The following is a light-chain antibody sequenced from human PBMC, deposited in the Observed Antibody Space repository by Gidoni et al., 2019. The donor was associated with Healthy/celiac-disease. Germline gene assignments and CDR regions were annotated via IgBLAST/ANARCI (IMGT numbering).Light chain of an antibody. V-gene: IGKV1-9*01. CDR1: QGISSY. CDR3: QQLNSYPST. J-gene: IGKJ5*01. CDR2: AAS. Sequence: DIKLTQYPSFLSASVGDRVTITCRASQGISSYLAWYQQKPGKAPKLLIYAASTLQSGVPSRFSGSGSGTEFTLTISSLQPEDFATYYCQQLNSYPSTFGQGTRLEIK.